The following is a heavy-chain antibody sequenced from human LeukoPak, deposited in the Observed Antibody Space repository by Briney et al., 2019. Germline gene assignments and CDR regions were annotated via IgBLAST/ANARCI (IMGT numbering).Heavy chain of an antibody. CDR3: AKRQLSTGMDV. V-gene: IGHV3-15*01. CDR1: GFTYINTW. D-gene: IGHD3-16*02. CDR2: IKSEGSGGTA. J-gene: IGHJ6*02. Sequence: GGSLRLSCAASGFTYINTWMSWVRQAPGKGLEWVGHIKSEGSGGTADYAAPVKGRFTISRDDSINTQYLQMNSLKTEDTAVYYCAKRQLSTGMDVWGQGTTVTVSS.